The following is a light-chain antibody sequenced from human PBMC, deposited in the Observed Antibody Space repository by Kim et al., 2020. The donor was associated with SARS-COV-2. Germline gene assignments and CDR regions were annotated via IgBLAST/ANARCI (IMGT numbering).Light chain of an antibody. V-gene: IGKV3D-11*01. Sequence: LWLVQGETASLSSRTSQGVALLVSWYQHTPCLPPTLLLYHASMTSSGIPARFSGSGSGTAFTLTISSLAPEDSAVYYCQQRGNWTFGQGTKVEIK. CDR1: QGVALL. CDR3: QQRGNWT. J-gene: IGKJ1*01. CDR2: HAS.